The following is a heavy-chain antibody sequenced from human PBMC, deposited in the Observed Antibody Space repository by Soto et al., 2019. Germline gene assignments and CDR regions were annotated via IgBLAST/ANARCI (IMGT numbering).Heavy chain of an antibody. D-gene: IGHD5-18*01. V-gene: IGHV1-69*02. CDR2: VIPMLGKA. CDR3: ARMREYTYGLIDY. CDR1: GGTLSAHT. Sequence: QVQLVQSGAEVKKPGSSVKVSCKASGGTLSAHTINWVRQAPGQGLEWMGRVIPMLGKANYAQKLQGRVTFTANKSTSTAYMELRSLRSDDRAVYYCARMREYTYGLIDYWGQGTLVTVSS. J-gene: IGHJ4*02.